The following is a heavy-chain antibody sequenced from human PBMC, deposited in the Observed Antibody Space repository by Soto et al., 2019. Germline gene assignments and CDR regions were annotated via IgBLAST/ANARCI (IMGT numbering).Heavy chain of an antibody. Sequence: EVQLVESGGGLVQPGGSLRLSCAASGFTFSSYWMSWVRQAPGKGLEWVANIKQDGSEKYYVDSVKGRFTISRDNAKNSLYLKMNSLRAEDTAVYYCASFFYDYVGGSYGGGYFDYWGQGTLVTVSS. CDR3: ASFFYDYVGGSYGGGYFDY. CDR1: GFTFSSYW. CDR2: IKQDGSEK. J-gene: IGHJ4*02. D-gene: IGHD3-16*01. V-gene: IGHV3-7*02.